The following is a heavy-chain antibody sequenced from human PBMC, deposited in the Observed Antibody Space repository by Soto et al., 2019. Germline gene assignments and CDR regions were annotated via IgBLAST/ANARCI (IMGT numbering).Heavy chain of an antibody. CDR1: GYTFTSYA. V-gene: IGHV1-3*01. CDR2: INAGNGNT. Sequence: VASVKVSCKASGYTFTSYAMHWVRQAPGQRLEWMGWINAGNGNTKYSQKFQGRVTITRDTSASTAYMELSSLRSEDTAVYYFARDPNGGFWSGYYVPTYFDYWGQGTLVTVSS. D-gene: IGHD3-3*01. J-gene: IGHJ4*02. CDR3: ARDPNGGFWSGYYVPTYFDY.